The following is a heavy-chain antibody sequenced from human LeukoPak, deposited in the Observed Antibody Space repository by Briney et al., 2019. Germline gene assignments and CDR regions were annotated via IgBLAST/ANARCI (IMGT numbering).Heavy chain of an antibody. Sequence: GASLRLSCAASGFSFSIYSMNWVRQAPGKGLEWVSSISSNGNYIYYADSVKGRFTISSDNTEKSLYLQMSSLRAEDTGVYYCARLPATVPADYYYGLDVWGQGTTVTVSS. J-gene: IGHJ6*02. CDR2: ISSNGNYI. CDR3: ARLPATVPADYYYGLDV. D-gene: IGHD1-26*01. V-gene: IGHV3-21*01. CDR1: GFSFSIYS.